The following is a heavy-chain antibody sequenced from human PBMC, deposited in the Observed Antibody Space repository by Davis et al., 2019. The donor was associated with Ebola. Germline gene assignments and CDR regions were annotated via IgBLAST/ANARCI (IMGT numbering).Heavy chain of an antibody. CDR2: IYYSGST. CDR1: GGFISSSSYY. V-gene: IGHV4-39*07. CDR3: AKASRVVTGNWFDP. Sequence: MPSETLSLTCTVSGGFISSSSYYWGWIRQPPGKGLEWIGSIYYSGSTYYNPSLKSRVTMSIDRSINQFSLKLNSVTAADAAVYYCAKASRVVTGNWFDPWGQGTLVTVSS. J-gene: IGHJ5*02. D-gene: IGHD4-23*01.